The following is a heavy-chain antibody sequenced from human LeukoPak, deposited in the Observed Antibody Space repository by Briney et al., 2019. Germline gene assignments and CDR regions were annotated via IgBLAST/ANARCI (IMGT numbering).Heavy chain of an antibody. CDR1: GGSISSYY. J-gene: IGHJ5*02. CDR3: ARSSGYLFDP. D-gene: IGHD3-22*01. V-gene: IGHV4-39*01. Sequence: SETLSLTCTVSGGSISSYYWGWTRQPPGKGLEWIGSIYYSATTYYNPSLKSRVSISVDTSKNQFSLKLSSVSATDTAVYYCARSSGYLFDPWGQGTLVTVSS. CDR2: IYYSATT.